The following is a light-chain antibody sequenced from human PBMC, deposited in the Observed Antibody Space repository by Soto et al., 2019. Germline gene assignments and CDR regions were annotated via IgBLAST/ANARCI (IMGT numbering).Light chain of an antibody. CDR2: EVS. Sequence: QSVLTQPASVSGSPGQPITISCTGTSSDVGGYNYVSWYQQHPGKAPKLIIYEVSNRPTGVSNRFSGSKSGHTASLIISGLQSEDEADYFCTSYTSSSTLDVFGTGTKVTVL. V-gene: IGLV2-14*01. CDR1: SSDVGGYNY. CDR3: TSYTSSSTLDV. J-gene: IGLJ1*01.